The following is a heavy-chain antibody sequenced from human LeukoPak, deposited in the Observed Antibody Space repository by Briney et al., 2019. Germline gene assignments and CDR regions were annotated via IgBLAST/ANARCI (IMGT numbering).Heavy chain of an antibody. V-gene: IGHV3-74*01. D-gene: IGHD3-22*01. CDR2: INSDGSST. CDR3: ASPYYYGSGGHPFDY. CDR1: GFTFSSYW. J-gene: IGHJ4*02. Sequence: GGSLRLSCAASGFTFSSYWMHWVRQAPGKGLVWVSRINSDGSSTRYADSVRGRFTITRDNAKNTLYLQMNSLRAEDTAVYYCASPYYYGSGGHPFDYWGQGTLVTVSS.